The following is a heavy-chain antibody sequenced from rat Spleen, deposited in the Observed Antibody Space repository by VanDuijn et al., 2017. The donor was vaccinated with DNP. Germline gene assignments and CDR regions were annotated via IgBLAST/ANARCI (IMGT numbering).Heavy chain of an antibody. V-gene: IGHV3-1*01. CDR2: INYSGTT. J-gene: IGHJ2*01. Sequence: EVRLQESGPGLVKPSQSLSLTCSVTGYSITSDYWGWIRKFPGNKMEWIGHINYSGTTTYNPSLKSRLSITRDTSKNQFFLQLNSVTTEDTATYYCVRWVRALDYWGQGVMVTVSS. CDR1: GYSITSDY. D-gene: IGHD4-1*01. CDR3: VRWVRALDY.